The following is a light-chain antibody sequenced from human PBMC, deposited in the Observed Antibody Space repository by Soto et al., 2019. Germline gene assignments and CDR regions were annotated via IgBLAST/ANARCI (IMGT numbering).Light chain of an antibody. V-gene: IGKV1-33*01. J-gene: IGKJ4*01. CDR2: DAS. CDR1: QDISNY. CDR3: QLYDNLPPTT. Sequence: DIQMTQSPSSLSASVGDRVTITCQASQDISNYLNWYQQKPGKATKLLIYDASNLETGVPSRFSVSGSGTDFTCTISRLQPEDIVTYYCQLYDNLPPTTFGGGTKVEIK.